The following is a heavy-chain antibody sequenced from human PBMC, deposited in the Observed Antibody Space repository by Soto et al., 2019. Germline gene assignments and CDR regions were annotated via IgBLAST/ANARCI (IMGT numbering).Heavy chain of an antibody. Sequence: QVQLQESGPGLVKPSQTLSLTCTVSGGSISSGGYYWSWIRQHPGKGLEWIGYIYYSGSTYYNPSHKSRVTISVDASTALYPRQLSSVPAADTAMYYCARSTHSTVTTFGYWGQGTLVTVSS. J-gene: IGHJ4*02. CDR3: ARSTHSTVTTFGY. CDR2: IYYSGST. V-gene: IGHV4-31*03. CDR1: GGSISSGGYY. D-gene: IGHD4-17*01.